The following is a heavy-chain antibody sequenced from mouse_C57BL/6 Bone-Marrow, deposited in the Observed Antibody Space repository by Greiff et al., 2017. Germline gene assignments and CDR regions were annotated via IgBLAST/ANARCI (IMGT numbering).Heavy chain of an antibody. Sequence: EVKLVESGGGLVQPGGSLKLSCAASGFTFSDYYMYWVRQTPEKRLEWVAYISNGGGSTYYPDTVKGRFTISRDNAKNTLYLQMSRLKSEDTAMYYCARPCLGGYFDYWGQGTSLTVSS. CDR2: ISNGGGST. CDR1: GFTFSDYY. V-gene: IGHV5-12*01. CDR3: ARPCLGGYFDY. J-gene: IGHJ2*02.